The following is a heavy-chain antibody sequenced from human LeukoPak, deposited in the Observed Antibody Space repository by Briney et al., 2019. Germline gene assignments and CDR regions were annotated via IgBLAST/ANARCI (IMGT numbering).Heavy chain of an antibody. V-gene: IGHV3-23*01. CDR3: AKFSAPTGGSAGWPWVIDS. J-gene: IGHJ5*02. D-gene: IGHD3-16*01. CDR1: GYTFSSCA. Sequence: GRSLRLSRAASGYTFSSCAMIGVREAPGKGREGVSALSGTGITVYDATSVNAQYTISRDNSTNTLSMQTNSLRRDNTALYYCAKFSAPTGGSAGWPWVIDSWGQGTLVTVSS. CDR2: LSGTGITV.